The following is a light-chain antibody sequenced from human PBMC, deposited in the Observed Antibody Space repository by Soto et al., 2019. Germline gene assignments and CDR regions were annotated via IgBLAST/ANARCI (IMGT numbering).Light chain of an antibody. CDR3: QNYHNWPPWT. CDR2: GAS. V-gene: IGKV3-15*01. J-gene: IGKJ1*01. CDR1: QSISSN. Sequence: EVVMTQSPATLSVSPGERATLSCRASQSISSNLAWYQQRRGQAPRLLIYGASTRAPGIPARFSGSGSETEFTLSISSLQCEEFAVYYCQNYHNWPPWTFGQGTKLEIK.